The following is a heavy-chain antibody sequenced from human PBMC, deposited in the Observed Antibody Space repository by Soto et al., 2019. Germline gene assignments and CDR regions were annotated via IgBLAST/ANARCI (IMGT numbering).Heavy chain of an antibody. CDR1: GFAFSSYA. CDR3: TKDRSGGRAVGGFNY. V-gene: IGHV3-23*01. CDR2: GSAGRGAT. J-gene: IGHJ4*02. Sequence: GGSLRLSCAASGFAFSSYAMNWVRQAPGKGLEWVSTGSAGRGATYYADSVKGRFTISRDNSKHTLSLQMNSLRAEDTAVYFCTKDRSGGRAVGGFNYWGQGTLVTVSS. D-gene: IGHD6-19*01.